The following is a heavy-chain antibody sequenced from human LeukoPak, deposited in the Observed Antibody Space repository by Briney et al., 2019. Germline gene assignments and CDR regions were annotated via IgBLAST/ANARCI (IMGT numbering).Heavy chain of an antibody. Sequence: PGGSLRLSCEASEFTFSNYAMSWVRQAPGKGLEWVSIINNSGVHTSYADSVKGRFTISRDNAKNSLYLQMKSLRAEDTAVYYCARGKTSQNIVTRKTYNWFDPWGQGTLVTVSS. D-gene: IGHD2/OR15-2a*01. CDR2: INNSGVHT. CDR1: EFTFSNYA. V-gene: IGHV3-21*01. CDR3: ARGKTSQNIVTRKTYNWFDP. J-gene: IGHJ5*02.